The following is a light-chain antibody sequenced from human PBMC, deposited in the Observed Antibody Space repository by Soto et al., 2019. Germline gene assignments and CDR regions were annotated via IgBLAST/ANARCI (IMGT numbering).Light chain of an antibody. CDR1: QKIGTF. Sequence: EIVLTQSPATLSLSPGERATLSCRASQKIGTFLAWYQQKPGQAPRLLFYDASNRATGVPPRFSGSGSGTDFTLTISSLEPEDLVVYYCQHRFNWPLTFGGGTKVEIK. CDR3: QHRFNWPLT. CDR2: DAS. V-gene: IGKV3-11*01. J-gene: IGKJ4*01.